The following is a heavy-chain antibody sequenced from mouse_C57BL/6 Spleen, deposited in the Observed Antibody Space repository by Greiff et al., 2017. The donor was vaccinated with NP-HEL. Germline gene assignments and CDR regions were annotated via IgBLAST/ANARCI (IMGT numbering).Heavy chain of an antibody. Sequence: EVMLVESGGGLVKPGGSLKLSCAASGFTFSDYGMHWVRQAPEKGLEWVAYISSGSSTIYYVDTVKGRFTISRDTAKNTLFLQMTSMRSEDTTRDYCARPGTTGPHWYFGVWGTGTTVTVSS. CDR1: GFTFSDYG. CDR3: ARPGTTGPHWYFGV. D-gene: IGHD2-13*01. J-gene: IGHJ1*03. CDR2: ISSGSSTI. V-gene: IGHV5-17*01.